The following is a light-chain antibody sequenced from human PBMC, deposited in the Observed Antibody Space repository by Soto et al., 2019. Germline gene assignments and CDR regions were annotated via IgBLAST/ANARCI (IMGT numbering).Light chain of an antibody. CDR1: QSVSSNY. J-gene: IGKJ2*01. V-gene: IGKV3-20*01. CDR2: GAS. Sequence: EIVLTQSSGTLSLSPGERATLSCRASQSVSSNYLAWYQQKPGQAPRLLIYGASTRATGIPDRFSGSGSGTDFTLTINRLEPEDFAVYYCQYYGYSQYIFGQGTKLEIK. CDR3: QYYGYSQYI.